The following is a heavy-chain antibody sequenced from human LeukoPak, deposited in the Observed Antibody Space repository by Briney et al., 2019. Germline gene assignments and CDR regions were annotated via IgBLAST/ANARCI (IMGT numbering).Heavy chain of an antibody. J-gene: IGHJ4*02. Sequence: GGSLRLSCAASGFTFSSYAMHWVCQAPGKGLEWVAVISYDGSNKYYADSVKGRFTISRDNSKNTLYLQMNSLRAEDTAVYYCAKDTAPSVGATWRYWGQGTLVTVSS. CDR1: GFTFSSYA. CDR3: AKDTAPSVGATWRY. CDR2: ISYDGSNK. V-gene: IGHV3-30*04. D-gene: IGHD1-26*01.